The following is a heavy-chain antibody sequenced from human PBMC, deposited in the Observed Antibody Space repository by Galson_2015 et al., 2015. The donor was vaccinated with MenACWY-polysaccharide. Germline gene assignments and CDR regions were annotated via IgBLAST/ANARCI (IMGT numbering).Heavy chain of an antibody. CDR1: GFSITSYA. Sequence: SLRLSCAVSGFSITSYAVNWVRQAPGKGLEWVAVISGSGTNIQYAGSVKGRFTISRDTSKSTLYLQMNSLRAEDTAKYYCAKASQWGAAAVGSFDHWGQGTLVTVSS. CDR3: AKASQWGAAAVGSFDH. CDR2: ISGSGTNI. D-gene: IGHD6-13*01. J-gene: IGHJ4*02. V-gene: IGHV3-23*01.